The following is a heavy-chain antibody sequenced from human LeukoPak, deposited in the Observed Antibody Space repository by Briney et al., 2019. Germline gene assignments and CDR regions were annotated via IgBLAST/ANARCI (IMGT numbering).Heavy chain of an antibody. V-gene: IGHV3-21*01. CDR1: GFTFSSYS. CDR3: ARDYGPTGYSYGHVDY. J-gene: IGHJ4*02. CDR2: ISSSSNYI. Sequence: GGSLRLSCAASGFTFSSYSMNWVRQAPGKGLEWVSSISSSSNYIYYADSVKGRFTISRDNAKNSLYLQMNSLRAEDTAVYYCARDYGPTGYSYGHVDYWGQGTLVTVSS. D-gene: IGHD5-18*01.